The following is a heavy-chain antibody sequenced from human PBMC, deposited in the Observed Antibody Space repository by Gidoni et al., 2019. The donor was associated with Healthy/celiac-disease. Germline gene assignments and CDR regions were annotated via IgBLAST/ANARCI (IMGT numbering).Heavy chain of an antibody. CDR3: ARGGYCSGGSCYGVYAFDI. CDR2: ISSSGSTI. Sequence: EVQLVESGGGLVQPGGSLRLSCAASGFTFRSSEINWVRQAPGKGLEWVSYISSSGSTIYYADSVKGRFTISRDNAKNSLYLQMNSLRAEDTAVYYCARGGYCSGGSCYGVYAFDIWGQGTMVTVSS. J-gene: IGHJ3*02. V-gene: IGHV3-48*03. D-gene: IGHD2-15*01. CDR1: GFTFRSSE.